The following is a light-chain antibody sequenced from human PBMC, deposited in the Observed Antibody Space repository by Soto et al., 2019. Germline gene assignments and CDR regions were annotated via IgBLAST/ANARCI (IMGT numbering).Light chain of an antibody. CDR2: SDY. Sequence: QSVLTQPPSASGTPGQRVSISCSGSSSNIGTNFVDWYQHFPGTAPKLLIHSDYQRPSGVPDRFSGSKSGTSASLAISGLQSEDEADYYCTSYTSSSTLVFGGGTKLTVL. CDR1: SSNIGTNF. CDR3: TSYTSSSTLV. V-gene: IGLV1-44*01. J-gene: IGLJ3*02.